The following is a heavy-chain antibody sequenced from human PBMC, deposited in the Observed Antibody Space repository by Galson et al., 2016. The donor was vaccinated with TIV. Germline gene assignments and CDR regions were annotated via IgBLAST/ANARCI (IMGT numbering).Heavy chain of an antibody. V-gene: IGHV3-13*01. CDR3: VKDGGLEDFHDWFFDL. CDR2: IGTLGDT. D-gene: IGHD3-16*01. Sequence: SLRLSCAASGFTFSDFDMHWVRQATGKGLEWVSSIGTLGDTFYPGSVKGRFTISRENATNSLYLQLNSLRVEDTAVYHCVKDGGLEDFHDWFFDLWGRGTLVTVSS. J-gene: IGHJ2*01. CDR1: GFTFSDFD.